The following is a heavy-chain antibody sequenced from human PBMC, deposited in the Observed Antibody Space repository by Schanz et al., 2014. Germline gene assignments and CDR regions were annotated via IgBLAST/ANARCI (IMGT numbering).Heavy chain of an antibody. Sequence: QVQLEESGPGMVKPSETLSLNCTVSGGSFISYYWSWIRQPPGKGLEWIGYVSSTGSAESNPSLKSRVTLSVDTSKNQFSLKVRSVTAADTAVYFCARGNNDYFYYYMDVWGKGAAVTGSS. CDR2: VSSTGSA. J-gene: IGHJ6*03. CDR3: ARGNNDYFYYYMDV. CDR1: GGSFISYY. D-gene: IGHD1-1*01. V-gene: IGHV4-59*01.